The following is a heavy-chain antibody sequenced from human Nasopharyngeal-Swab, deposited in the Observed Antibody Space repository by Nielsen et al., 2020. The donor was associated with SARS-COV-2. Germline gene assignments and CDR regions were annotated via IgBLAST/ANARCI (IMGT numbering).Heavy chain of an antibody. CDR2: FDPEDGET. CDR3: ATGPSLVGATPL. J-gene: IGHJ4*02. D-gene: IGHD1-26*01. Sequence: ASVNVSCKVSGYTLTELSMHWVRQAPGKGLEWMGGFDPEDGETIYAQKFQGRVTMTEDTSTDTAYMELSSLRSEDTAVYYCATGPSLVGATPLWGQGTLVTVSS. V-gene: IGHV1-24*01. CDR1: GYTLTELS.